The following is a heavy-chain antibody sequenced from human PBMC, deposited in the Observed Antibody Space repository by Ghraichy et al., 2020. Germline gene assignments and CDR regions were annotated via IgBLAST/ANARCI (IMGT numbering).Heavy chain of an antibody. CDR3: ARRLRSFTYYYYGMDV. CDR2: MNPNSGNT. D-gene: IGHD4-17*01. V-gene: IGHV1-8*01. CDR1: GYTFTSYD. J-gene: IGHJ6*02. Sequence: ASVKVSCKASGYTFTSYDINWVRQATGQGLEWMGWMNPNSGNTGYAQKFQGRVTMTRNTSISTAYMELSSLRSEDTAVYYCARRLRSFTYYYYGMDVWGQGTTVTVSS.